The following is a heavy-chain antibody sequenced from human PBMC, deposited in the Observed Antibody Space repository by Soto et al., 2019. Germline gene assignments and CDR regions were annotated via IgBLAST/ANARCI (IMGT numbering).Heavy chain of an antibody. CDR2: IIPIFGTA. Sequence: QVQLVQSGAEVKKPGSSVKVSCKASGGTFSSYAISWVRQAPGQGLEWMGGIIPIFGTANYAQKFQGRVTITADESTSTAYMGLSSLRSEDTAVYYCARAMGNAIAAAGNIGWFDPWGQGTLVTVSS. CDR3: ARAMGNAIAAAGNIGWFDP. D-gene: IGHD6-13*01. J-gene: IGHJ5*02. V-gene: IGHV1-69*12. CDR1: GGTFSSYA.